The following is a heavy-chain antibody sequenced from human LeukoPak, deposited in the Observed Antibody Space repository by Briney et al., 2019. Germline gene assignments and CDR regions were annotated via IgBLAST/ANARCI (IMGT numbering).Heavy chain of an antibody. CDR1: GFTFSSYG. CDR2: IRYDGSNK. V-gene: IGHV3-30*02. Sequence: PGGSLRLSCAASGFTFSSYGMHWVRQAPGKGLEWVAFIRYDGSNKYYADSVKGRFTISRDNSKNTLYLQMNSLRVEETAVYYCAREEASSSHFDSWGQGTLVTVSS. CDR3: AREEASSSHFDS. D-gene: IGHD6-19*01. J-gene: IGHJ4*02.